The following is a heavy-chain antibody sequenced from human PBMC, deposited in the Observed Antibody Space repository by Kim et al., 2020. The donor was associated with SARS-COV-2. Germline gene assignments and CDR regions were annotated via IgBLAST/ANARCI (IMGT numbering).Heavy chain of an antibody. V-gene: IGHV3-43*01. D-gene: IGHD1-26*01. CDR2: ISWDGGST. Sequence: GGSLRLSCAASGFTFDDYTMHWVRQAPGKGLEWVSLISWDGGSTYYADSVKGRFTISRDNSKNSLYLQMNSLRTEDTALYYCAKERRVGAHYYYGMDVWGQGTTVTVSS. CDR1: GFTFDDYT. CDR3: AKERRVGAHYYYGMDV. J-gene: IGHJ6*02.